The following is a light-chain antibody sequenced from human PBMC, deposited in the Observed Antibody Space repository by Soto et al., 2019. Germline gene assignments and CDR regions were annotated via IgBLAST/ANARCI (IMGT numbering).Light chain of an antibody. V-gene: IGLV2-14*01. CDR2: EVS. CDR3: SSYTSSSTVV. Sequence: QSALTQPASVSGSPGQSITISCTGTSSDVGGYNYVSWYQQHPGKAPKLMIYEVSNWPSGVSNRFSGSKSGNTASLTISGLQAEDEADYYCSSYTSSSTVVFGGGTKLTVL. J-gene: IGLJ2*01. CDR1: SSDVGGYNY.